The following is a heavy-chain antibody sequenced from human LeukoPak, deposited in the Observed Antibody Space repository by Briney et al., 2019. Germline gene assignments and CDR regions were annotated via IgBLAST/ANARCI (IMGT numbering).Heavy chain of an antibody. CDR1: GFTFSSYG. Sequence: PGRSLRLSCAASGFTFSSYGMHWVRQAPGKGLEWVAVIWYDGSNKYYADSVKDRFTISRDNAKNSLYLQMNSLRAEDTAVYYCARGRIVVVPAAMGYYGSGSWGYIGYWGQGTLVTVSS. J-gene: IGHJ4*02. CDR3: ARGRIVVVPAAMGYYGSGSWGYIGY. V-gene: IGHV3-33*01. D-gene: IGHD2-2*01. CDR2: IWYDGSNK.